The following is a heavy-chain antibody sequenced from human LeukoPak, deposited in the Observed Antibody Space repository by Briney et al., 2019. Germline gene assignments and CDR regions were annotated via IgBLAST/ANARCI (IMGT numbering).Heavy chain of an antibody. V-gene: IGHV4-4*02. J-gene: IGHJ4*02. CDR3: AREIDYYGSGMGY. D-gene: IGHD3-10*01. Sequence: SETLSLTCAVSGGSISTSNWWNWIRQSPEKGLEWIGEIYHSGITRYNPSLKSRVTISVDKSNNQISLKLTSVTAADTAVYHCAREIDYYGSGMGYWGQGTLVTVSS. CDR1: GGSISTSNW. CDR2: IYHSGIT.